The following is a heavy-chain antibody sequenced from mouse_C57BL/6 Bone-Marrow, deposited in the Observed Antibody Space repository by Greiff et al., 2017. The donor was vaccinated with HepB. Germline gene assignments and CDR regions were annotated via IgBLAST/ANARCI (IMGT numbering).Heavy chain of an antibody. CDR2: ISDGGSYT. CDR3: ARADYYYGSIYGGTGFDY. CDR1: GFTFSSYA. Sequence: DVMLVESGGGLVKPGGSLKLSCAASGFTFSSYAMSWVRQTPEKRLEWVATISDGGSYTYYPDNVKGRFTISRDNAKNNLYLQMSHLKSEDTAMYYCARADYYYGSIYGGTGFDYWGQGTTLTVSS. J-gene: IGHJ2*01. D-gene: IGHD1-1*01. V-gene: IGHV5-4*03.